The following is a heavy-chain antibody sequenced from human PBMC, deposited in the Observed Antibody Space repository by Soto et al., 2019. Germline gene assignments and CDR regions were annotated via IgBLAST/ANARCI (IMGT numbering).Heavy chain of an antibody. CDR1: GYTLTELS. Sequence: ASVKVSCKVSGYTLTELSMHWVRQAPGKGLEWMGGFDPEDGETIYAQEFQGRVTMTEDTSTDTAYMELSSLRSEDTAVYYCATCTNGVCYLDYWGQGTLVTVS. V-gene: IGHV1-24*01. CDR3: ATCTNGVCYLDY. J-gene: IGHJ4*02. D-gene: IGHD2-8*01. CDR2: FDPEDGET.